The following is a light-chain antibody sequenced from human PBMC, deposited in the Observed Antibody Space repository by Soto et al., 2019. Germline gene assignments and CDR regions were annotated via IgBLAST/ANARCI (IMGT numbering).Light chain of an antibody. V-gene: IGKV1-5*01. Sequence: DIQMTQSPSTLSASVGDRVTITCRASQSISSWLAWYQQKPGKAPKPLIYDASSLESGVPSRFSGSVSGTEFTLTISSLQPDDFATYYCQQYNSYPFTFGPGTKVDIK. CDR2: DAS. CDR3: QQYNSYPFT. CDR1: QSISSW. J-gene: IGKJ3*01.